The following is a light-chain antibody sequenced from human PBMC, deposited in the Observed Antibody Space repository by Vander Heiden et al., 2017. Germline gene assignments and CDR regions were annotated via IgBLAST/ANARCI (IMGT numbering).Light chain of an antibody. CDR1: QSISSY. V-gene: IGKV1-39*01. CDR3: QQSYSDIRT. CDR2: GAS. J-gene: IGKJ2*01. Sequence: DIQMTQSPSSLSASVGDRVTMTCRASQSISSYLNWYQQRPGNAPKLLIFGASTRHSEVPSRFSGRGSGTDFTLTISSLQPEDFATYYCQQSYSDIRTFGQGTKLEIK.